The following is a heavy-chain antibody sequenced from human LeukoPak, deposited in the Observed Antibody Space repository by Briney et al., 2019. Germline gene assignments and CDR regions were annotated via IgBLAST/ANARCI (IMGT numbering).Heavy chain of an antibody. CDR2: IKQDGSEK. CDR3: ARGDYYDSSGYYEGYYFDY. Sequence: GGSLRLSCAASGFTFSSYWMSWVRQAPGKGLEWVANIKQDGSEKYYVDSVKGRFTISRDNAKNSLYLQMNSLRAEDTAVYYCARGDYYDSSGYYEGYYFDYWGQGTLVTVSS. D-gene: IGHD3-22*01. J-gene: IGHJ4*02. CDR1: GFTFSSYW. V-gene: IGHV3-7*01.